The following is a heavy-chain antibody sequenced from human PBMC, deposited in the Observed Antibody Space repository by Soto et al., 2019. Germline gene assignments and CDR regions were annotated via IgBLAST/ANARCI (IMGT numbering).Heavy chain of an antibody. V-gene: IGHV4-34*01. CDR1: GGSFSGYY. D-gene: IGHD1-1*01. J-gene: IGHJ5*02. CDR2: INYSGST. CDR3: TRRTGTTYAP. Sequence: SETLSLTCAVYGGSFSGYYWSWIRQPPGKGLEWIGYINYSGSTNYNPSLKSRVTMSVDTSKNRVSLNLTSLTAADTAVYFCTRRTGTTYAPWGQGTLVTVSS.